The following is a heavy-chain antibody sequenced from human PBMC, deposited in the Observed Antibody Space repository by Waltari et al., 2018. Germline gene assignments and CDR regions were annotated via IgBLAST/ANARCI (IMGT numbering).Heavy chain of an antibody. CDR2: ISSSSSYI. CDR1: GFSFSSYS. V-gene: IGHV3-21*01. Sequence: EVQLVESGGGLVTPGGSLRLYCAASGFSFSSYSLNWVRQAPGKGLEWVSSISSSSSYIYYADSVKGRFTISRDNAKNSLYLQINSLRAEDTAVYYCARGGSYLSDYWGQGTLVTVSS. D-gene: IGHD1-26*01. CDR3: ARGGSYLSDY. J-gene: IGHJ4*02.